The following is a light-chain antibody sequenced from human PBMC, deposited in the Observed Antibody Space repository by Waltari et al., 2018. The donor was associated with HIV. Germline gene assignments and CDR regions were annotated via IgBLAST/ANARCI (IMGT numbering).Light chain of an antibody. V-gene: IGLV4-69*01. J-gene: IGLJ3*02. CDR1: SGHSPYA. CDR3: QAWGTGMV. CDR2: VNRDGSG. Sequence: QLVLTQSPSASASLGASVRFTCTLDSGHSPYAIPCTQRQPEKGPRFLMKVNRDGSGIKGAGIPDRFSGSTSGAERYLIISSLQSEDESEYYCQAWGTGMVFGGGTYLTVL.